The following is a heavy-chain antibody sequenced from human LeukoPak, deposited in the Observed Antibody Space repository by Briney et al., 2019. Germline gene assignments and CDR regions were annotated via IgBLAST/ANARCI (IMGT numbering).Heavy chain of an antibody. CDR2: IKQKSDGGTT. Sequence: GGSLRLSCAASGFTFTKAWMTWVRQAPGKGLEWVGRIKQKSDGGTTDYGAPVKGRFTMSRDDSKNTLYLQMNSLKIEDTAVYYCSGIVATGIVDSWGQGTLVTVCS. J-gene: IGHJ4*02. CDR3: SGIVATGIVDS. V-gene: IGHV3-15*01. D-gene: IGHD6-13*01. CDR1: GFTFTKAW.